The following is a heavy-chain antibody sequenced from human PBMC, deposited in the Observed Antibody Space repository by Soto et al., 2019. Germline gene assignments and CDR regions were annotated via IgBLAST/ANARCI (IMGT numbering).Heavy chain of an antibody. V-gene: IGHV4-34*01. CDR3: ARGYYDSSGYYIFDY. J-gene: IGHJ4*02. CDR2: INHSGST. Sequence: SETLSLSCAVYGGSIIGYYWSWIRQPPGKGLEWIGEINHSGSTNYNPSLKSRVTISVDTSKNQFSLKLSSVTAADTAVYYCARGYYDSSGYYIFDYWGQGTLVTVSS. D-gene: IGHD3-22*01. CDR1: GGSIIGYY.